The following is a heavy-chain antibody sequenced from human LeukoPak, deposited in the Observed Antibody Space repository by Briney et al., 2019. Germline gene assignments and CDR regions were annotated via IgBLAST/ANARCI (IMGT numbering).Heavy chain of an antibody. CDR2: ISSSSSYI. Sequence: TGGSLRLSCAASGFTFSSYRMNWVRQAPGKGLEWVSSISSSSSYIYYADSVKGRFTLSRDNARNSLYLQMNSQRAEDTAVYYCARDVEYYYFDYWGQGTLVTVSS. CDR3: ARDVEYYYFDY. J-gene: IGHJ4*02. CDR1: GFTFSSYR. V-gene: IGHV3-21*01. D-gene: IGHD2/OR15-2a*01.